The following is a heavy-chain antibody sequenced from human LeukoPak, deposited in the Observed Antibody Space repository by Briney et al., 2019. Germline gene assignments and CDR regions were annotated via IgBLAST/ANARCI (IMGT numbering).Heavy chain of an antibody. CDR1: GASISSTSYY. CDR3: ARDWNRYAY. CDR2: TYYRGTT. D-gene: IGHD1-1*01. J-gene: IGHJ4*02. Sequence: SDTLSLTCTVSGASISSTSYYWGWIRQPPGKGLEWIGSTYYRGTTYYNPSLKRRVTISVDTSKNQLSLQLSSVTAADTAVYYCARDWNRYAYWGQGTLVTVSS. V-gene: IGHV4-39*07.